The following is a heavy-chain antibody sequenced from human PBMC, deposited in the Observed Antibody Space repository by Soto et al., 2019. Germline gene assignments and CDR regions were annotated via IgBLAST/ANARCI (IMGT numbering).Heavy chain of an antibody. V-gene: IGHV4-59*01. J-gene: IGHJ4*02. CDR3: ARGGGITGTRGIFDY. CDR2: IYYSGRT. Sequence: QVQLQESGPGLVTPSETLSLTCTVSGGSISSYYWSWIRQPPGKGLEWIGYIYYSGRTNYNPSLNSRVTISVDTAKNQFSLKLSSVTAADTAVYYCARGGGITGTRGIFDYWGQGTLVTVSS. CDR1: GGSISSYY. D-gene: IGHD1-7*01.